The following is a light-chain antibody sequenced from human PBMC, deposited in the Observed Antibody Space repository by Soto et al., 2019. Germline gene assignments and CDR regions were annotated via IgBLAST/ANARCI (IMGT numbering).Light chain of an antibody. J-gene: IGKJ5*01. CDR1: QSVRTV. CDR3: QQGTDWPTIT. CDR2: DAS. Sequence: EIVLTQSPATLSLSPGERATLSCGASQSVRTVLAWYQQKPGQAPRLLIYDASTRATGVPARFSGSGSGTDFTLTISNLESEDFGVYYCQQGTDWPTITFGQGTRLDIK. V-gene: IGKV3-11*01.